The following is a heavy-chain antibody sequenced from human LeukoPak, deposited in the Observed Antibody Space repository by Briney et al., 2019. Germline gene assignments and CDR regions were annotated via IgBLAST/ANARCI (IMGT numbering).Heavy chain of an antibody. J-gene: IGHJ4*02. D-gene: IGHD2/OR15-2a*01. Sequence: PETPSLTRTVSGGSISSYYWSWIWQPPGKRLEWIGYIYYSGSTNYNPSLKSRVTISVDTSKNQFSLKLSSVTAADTAVYYCARAFLTGSIDYWGQGTLVTVSS. V-gene: IGHV4-59*01. CDR2: IYYSGST. CDR3: ARAFLTGSIDY. CDR1: GGSISSYY.